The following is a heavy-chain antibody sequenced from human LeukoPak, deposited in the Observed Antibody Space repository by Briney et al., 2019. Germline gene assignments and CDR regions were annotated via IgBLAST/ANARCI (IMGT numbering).Heavy chain of an antibody. J-gene: IGHJ3*02. Sequence: SETLSLTCTVSGGSISRSSYYWGWIRQPPGKGLEWIGSFYYSGSTFYNPSLKSRVTISVDTSNNQFSLKLTSVTAADTAVYYCARQIRYSGYDYAFDIWGQGTMVTVSS. D-gene: IGHD5-12*01. CDR2: FYYSGST. V-gene: IGHV4-39*01. CDR1: GGSISRSSYY. CDR3: ARQIRYSGYDYAFDI.